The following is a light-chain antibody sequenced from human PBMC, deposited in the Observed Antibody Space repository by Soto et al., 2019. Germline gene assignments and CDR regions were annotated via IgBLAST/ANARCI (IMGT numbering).Light chain of an antibody. Sequence: EIWLTQSPATLYLSPGERATLSCRASQSVSSSYLAWYQQKPGQAPRLLIYGASSRATGIPDRFSGSGSGTDFTLTISRLEPEDFAVYYCQQYGSSPETFGQGTKVDIK. V-gene: IGKV3-20*01. CDR3: QQYGSSPET. J-gene: IGKJ1*01. CDR2: GAS. CDR1: QSVSSSY.